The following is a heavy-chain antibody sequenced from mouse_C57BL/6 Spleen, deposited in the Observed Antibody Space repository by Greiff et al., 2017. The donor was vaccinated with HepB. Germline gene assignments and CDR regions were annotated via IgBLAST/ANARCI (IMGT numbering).Heavy chain of an antibody. CDR3: ARDNYGSSSPWFAY. CDR1: GYAFSSYW. D-gene: IGHD1-1*01. V-gene: IGHV1-80*01. CDR2: IYPGDGDT. J-gene: IGHJ3*01. Sequence: VQLQQSGAELVKPGASVKISCKASGYAFSSYWMNWVKQRPGKGLEWIGQIYPGDGDTNYNGKFKGKATLTADKSSSTAYMQLSSLTSEDSAVYFCARDNYGSSSPWFAYWGQGTLVTVSA.